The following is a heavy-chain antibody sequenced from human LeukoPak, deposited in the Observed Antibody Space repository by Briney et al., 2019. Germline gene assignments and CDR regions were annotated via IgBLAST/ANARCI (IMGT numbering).Heavy chain of an antibody. CDR1: GLTSHDYA. D-gene: IGHD1-14*01. Sequence: PGGSLRLSCAISGLTSHDYAMTWVRQAPGKGLEWVSTIVGDSSKTYYAASVRGRFTISRDNSNYVLFLHMNSLRVEDTAIYYCAKQPYNYYYLDVWGKGTTVTISS. CDR3: AKQPYNYYYLDV. J-gene: IGHJ6*03. CDR2: IVGDSSKT. V-gene: IGHV3-23*01.